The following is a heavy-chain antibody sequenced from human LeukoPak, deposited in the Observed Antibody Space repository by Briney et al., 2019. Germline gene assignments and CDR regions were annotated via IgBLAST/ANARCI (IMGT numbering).Heavy chain of an antibody. J-gene: IGHJ4*02. CDR2: ISSSSSTI. V-gene: IGHV3-48*04. CDR1: GFTFSSYS. Sequence: GGSLRLSCAASGFTFSSYSMNWVRQAPGKGLEWVSYISSSSSTIYYADSVKGRFTISGDNAKNSLYLQMNSLRAEDTAVYYCARSGVGVATAYYFDYWGQGTLVTVSS. D-gene: IGHD4-17*01. CDR3: ARSGVGVATAYYFDY.